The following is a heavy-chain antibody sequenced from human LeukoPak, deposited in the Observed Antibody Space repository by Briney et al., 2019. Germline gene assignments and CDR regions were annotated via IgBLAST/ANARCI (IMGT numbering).Heavy chain of an antibody. CDR1: GGSFSGYY. Sequence: SETLSLTCAVYGGSFSGYYWSWIRQPPGKGLEWIGEINHSGSTNYNPSLKSRVTISVDTSKNQFSLKLSSVTAADTAVYYCASGRHGGYFQHWGQGTLVTVSS. J-gene: IGHJ1*01. CDR3: ASGRHGGYFQH. V-gene: IGHV4-34*01. D-gene: IGHD5/OR15-5a*01. CDR2: INHSGST.